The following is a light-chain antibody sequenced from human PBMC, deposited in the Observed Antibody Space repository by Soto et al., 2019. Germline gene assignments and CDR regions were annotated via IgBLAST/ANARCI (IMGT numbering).Light chain of an antibody. CDR2: GAS. CDR3: QQYNNWPPIA. Sequence: EIVMTQSPATLSVSPGERATLSCRASQSVSSNLAWYQQKPGQAPRLLIYGASTRATGIPARFSGSGSGTDSTLTISSLPSEDFAVYYCQQYNNWPPIAFGQGTKVEIK. V-gene: IGKV3-15*01. CDR1: QSVSSN. J-gene: IGKJ1*01.